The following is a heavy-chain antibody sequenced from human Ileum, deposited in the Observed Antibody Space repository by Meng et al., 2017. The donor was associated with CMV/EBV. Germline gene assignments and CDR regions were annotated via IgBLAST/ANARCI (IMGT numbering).Heavy chain of an antibody. J-gene: IGHJ5*02. V-gene: IGHV4-39*07. CDR1: GDSITSNYQ. D-gene: IGHD1-26*01. CDR3: ARGVGWVDP. CDR2: IYYLGGT. Sequence: GSLRLSCRVSGDSITSNYQWGWIRQRPGTGLLEWIGNIYYLGGTSYNPSLKSRVMMSVDTATNEFSLKLRSVTAEDTAVYFCARGVGWVDPWGPGTLVTVSS.